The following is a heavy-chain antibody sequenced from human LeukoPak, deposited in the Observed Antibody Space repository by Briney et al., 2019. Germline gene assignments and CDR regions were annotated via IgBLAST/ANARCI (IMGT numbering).Heavy chain of an antibody. CDR3: AKDAYLAAAGTWYYYYYMDV. D-gene: IGHD6-13*01. CDR1: GFTFSDYY. V-gene: IGHV3-11*04. J-gene: IGHJ6*03. CDR2: ISSSGSTI. Sequence: GGSLRLSCAASGFTFSDYYMSWIRQAPGKGLEWVSYISSSGSTIYYADSVKGRFTISRGNSKNTLYLQMNSLRAEDTAVYYCAKDAYLAAAGTWYYYYYMDVWGKGTTVTIS.